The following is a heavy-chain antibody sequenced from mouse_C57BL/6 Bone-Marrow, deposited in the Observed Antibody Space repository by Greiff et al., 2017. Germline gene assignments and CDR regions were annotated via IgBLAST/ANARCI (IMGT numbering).Heavy chain of an antibody. CDR3: ASLITTRWGY. Sequence: VQLKESGGDLVKPGGSLKLSCAASGFTFSSYGMSWVRQTPDKRLEWVATISSGGSYTYYPDSVKGRFTISRDNAKNSLYLQMSSLKSEDTAMYYCASLITTRWGYWGQGTTLTVAS. CDR1: GFTFSSYG. D-gene: IGHD1-1*01. V-gene: IGHV5-6*01. CDR2: ISSGGSYT. J-gene: IGHJ2*01.